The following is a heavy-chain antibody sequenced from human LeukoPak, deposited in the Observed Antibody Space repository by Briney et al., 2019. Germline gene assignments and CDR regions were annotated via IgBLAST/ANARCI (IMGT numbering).Heavy chain of an antibody. CDR3: ATTMAAVAYYFDY. D-gene: IGHD6-13*01. J-gene: IGHJ4*02. CDR1: GFIFSTYA. CDR2: ISGSGGST. V-gene: IGHV3-23*01. Sequence: PGGSLRLSCAASGFIFSTYAMSWVRQAPGKGLEWVSAISGSGGSTYYADSVKGRFTISRDNSKNTVYLQMNSLRAIDTAVYYCATTMAAVAYYFDYWGQGALVTVSS.